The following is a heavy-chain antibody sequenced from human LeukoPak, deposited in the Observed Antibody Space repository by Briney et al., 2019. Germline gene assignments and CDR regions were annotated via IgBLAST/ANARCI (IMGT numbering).Heavy chain of an antibody. D-gene: IGHD1-26*01. V-gene: IGHV4-39*01. J-gene: IGHJ6*02. CDR2: IYYSGST. CDR1: GGSISSSNYY. CDR3: ARHRRTGIVGGMDV. Sequence: SETLSLTCTVSGGSISSSNYYWGWIRQHPGKGLEWIGSIYYSGSTYYNPSLKSRVTISVDTSKNQFSLRLSSVTAADTAVYYCARHRRTGIVGGMDVWGQGTTVTVSS.